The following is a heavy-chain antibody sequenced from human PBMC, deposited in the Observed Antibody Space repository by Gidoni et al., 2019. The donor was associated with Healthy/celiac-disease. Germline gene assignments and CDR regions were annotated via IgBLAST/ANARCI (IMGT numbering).Heavy chain of an antibody. CDR2: IYTSGST. CDR1: GCPISSYY. D-gene: IGHD6-19*01. V-gene: IGHV4-4*07. Sequence: QVQLQESGPGLVKPSETLSLTCTVSGCPISSYYWSWIRQPAGKGLEWIGRIYTSGSTNYNPSLKSRVTMSVDTSKNQFSLKLSSVTAADTAVYYCARDRAVAAGENWFDPWGQGTLVTVSS. CDR3: ARDRAVAAGENWFDP. J-gene: IGHJ5*02.